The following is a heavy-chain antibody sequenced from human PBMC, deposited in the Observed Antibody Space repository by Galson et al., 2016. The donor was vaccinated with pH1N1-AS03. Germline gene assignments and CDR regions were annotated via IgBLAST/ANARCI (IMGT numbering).Heavy chain of an antibody. D-gene: IGHD4-17*01. V-gene: IGHV4-31*03. CDR1: GVSISSSSHH. CDR3: ARDRHDYGPDPFDV. J-gene: IGHJ3*01. CDR2: IYYSGKA. Sequence: TLSLTCTVSGVSISSSSHHWGWIRQLPGKGLEWMGYIYYSGKAYYNPSLESRLSISVDTSKNEFSLKLTSVTAADTALYYCARDRHDYGPDPFDVWGQGTMVTVSP.